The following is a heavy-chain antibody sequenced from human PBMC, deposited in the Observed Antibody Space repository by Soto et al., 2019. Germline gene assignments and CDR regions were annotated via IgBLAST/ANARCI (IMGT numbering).Heavy chain of an antibody. V-gene: IGHV3-64D*06. CDR2: VSTSGRST. D-gene: IGHD2-15*01. CDR1: GFIFSEST. J-gene: IGHJ4*02. CDR3: VQQAHGLDGVAFDY. Sequence: VGSLRLSCSASGFIFSESTIYWVRQVPGKGLEAISAVSTSGRSTYYADSVKDRFTISRDNSKNTLFLQMGSLRPEDTAIYYCVQQAHGLDGVAFDYWGQGTQVTVSS.